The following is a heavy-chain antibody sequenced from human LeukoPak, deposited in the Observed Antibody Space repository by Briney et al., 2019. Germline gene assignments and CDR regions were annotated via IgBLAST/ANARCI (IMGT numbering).Heavy chain of an antibody. Sequence: GSLRLSCAASGFTFSSYSMNWVRQAPGKGLEWVSSISSSSSYIYYADSVKGRFTISRDNAKNSLYLQMNSLRAEDTAVYYCARGASKTAPFDYWGQGTLVTVSS. CDR2: ISSSSSYI. J-gene: IGHJ4*02. CDR3: ARGASKTAPFDY. D-gene: IGHD5-18*01. CDR1: GFTFSSYS. V-gene: IGHV3-21*01.